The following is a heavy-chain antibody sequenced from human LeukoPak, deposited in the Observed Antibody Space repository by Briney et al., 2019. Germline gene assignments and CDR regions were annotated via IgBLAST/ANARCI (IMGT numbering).Heavy chain of an antibody. CDR2: IYTSGST. D-gene: IGHD4-11*01. Sequence: SETLSLTCTVSGGSISNYYWNWIRQPAGKGLEWIGRIYTSGSTNYNPSLKSRVTMSVDTSKNQFSLKLSSVTAADTAVYYCAGIGSYSNQAVFDYWGQGTLVTVSS. J-gene: IGHJ4*02. V-gene: IGHV4-4*07. CDR1: GGSISNYY. CDR3: AGIGSYSNQAVFDY.